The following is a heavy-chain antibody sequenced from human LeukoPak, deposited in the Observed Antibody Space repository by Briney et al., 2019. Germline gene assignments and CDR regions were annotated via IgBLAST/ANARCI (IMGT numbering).Heavy chain of an antibody. CDR2: ISSNGGST. J-gene: IGHJ4*02. V-gene: IGHV3-64D*06. D-gene: IGHD3-10*01. CDR3: VKGGSLLWFGELFTFDY. Sequence: PGGSLRLSCSASGFTFSSYAMHWVRQAPGKGLEYVSAISSNGGSTYYADSVKGRFTISRDNSKNTLCLQMSSLRAEDTAVYYCVKGGSLLWFGELFTFDYWGQGTLVTVSS. CDR1: GFTFSSYA.